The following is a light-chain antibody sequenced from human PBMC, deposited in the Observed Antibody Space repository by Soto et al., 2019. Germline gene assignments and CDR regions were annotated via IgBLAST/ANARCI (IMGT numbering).Light chain of an antibody. CDR2: EVN. J-gene: IGLJ1*01. V-gene: IGLV2-8*01. CDR1: SSDGGGYNY. Sequence: QSVLTQPPSASGSPGQSVAISCPGTSSDGGGYNYVSWYQLHPGKAPKLMIYEVNMRPSGVPDRFSGSKSGNTASLTVSGLRAEDEADYYCSSYAGSNNYVFGTGTKVTVL. CDR3: SSYAGSNNYV.